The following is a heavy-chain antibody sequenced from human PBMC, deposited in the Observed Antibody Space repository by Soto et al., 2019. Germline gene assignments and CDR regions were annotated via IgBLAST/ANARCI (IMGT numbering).Heavy chain of an antibody. CDR2: INPNSGGT. Sequence: ASVKVSCKASGYTFTGYYMHWVRQAPGQGLEWMGWINPNSGGTNYAQKFQGWVTMTRDTSISTAYMELSRLRSDDTAVYYCARASIAVAGYYFEYWGQGTLVTVSS. V-gene: IGHV1-2*04. CDR3: ARASIAVAGYYFEY. D-gene: IGHD6-19*01. J-gene: IGHJ4*02. CDR1: GYTFTGYY.